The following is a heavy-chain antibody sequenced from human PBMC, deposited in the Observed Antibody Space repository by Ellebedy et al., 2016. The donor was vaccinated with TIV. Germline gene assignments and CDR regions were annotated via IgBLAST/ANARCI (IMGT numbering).Heavy chain of an antibody. V-gene: IGHV4-59*12. CDR1: GGSISSYY. J-gene: IGHJ6*03. CDR2: IYYSGST. CDR3: ARLYYYYMDV. Sequence: SETLSLXXTVSGGSISSYYWSWIRQPPGKGLEWIGYIYYSGSTNYNPSLKSRVTISVDTSKNQFSLKLSSVTAADTAVYYCARLYYYYMDVWGKGTTVTVSS.